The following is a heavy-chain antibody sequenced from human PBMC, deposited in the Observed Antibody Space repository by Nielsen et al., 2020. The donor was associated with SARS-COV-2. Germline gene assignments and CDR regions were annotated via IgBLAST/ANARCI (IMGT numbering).Heavy chain of an antibody. CDR3: ARGRTAMANGYFDY. V-gene: IGHV3-53*05. J-gene: IGHJ4*02. Sequence: GGSLRLSCAASGFTVSSNYMSWVRQAPGKGLEWVSVIYSGGSTYYADSVKGRFTISRDNSKNTLYLQMNSLRAEDTAVYYCARGRTAMANGYFDYWGQGTLVTVSS. CDR2: IYSGGST. D-gene: IGHD5-18*01. CDR1: GFTVSSNY.